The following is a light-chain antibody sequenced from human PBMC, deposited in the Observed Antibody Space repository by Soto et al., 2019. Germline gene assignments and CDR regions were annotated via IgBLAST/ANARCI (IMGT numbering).Light chain of an antibody. J-gene: IGLJ1*01. CDR2: EVS. Sequence: QSALTQPPSVSGSPGQSVTISCTGTSSDVGSYNRVSWYQQPPGTAPKLMIYEVSNRPSGVPDSFSGSKSGNTASLTISGLQAEDEADYYCSLYTSSSTLYVFGTGTKVTVL. CDR1: SSDVGSYNR. CDR3: SLYTSSSTLYV. V-gene: IGLV2-18*01.